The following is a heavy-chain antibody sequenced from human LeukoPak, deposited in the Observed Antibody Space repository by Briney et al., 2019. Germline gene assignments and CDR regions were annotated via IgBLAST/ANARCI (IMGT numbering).Heavy chain of an antibody. CDR3: ARDPGYTGTALDY. J-gene: IGHJ4*02. V-gene: IGHV3-33*01. CDR1: GFTFSSYG. D-gene: IGHD6-13*01. Sequence: RGSLRLSCAASGFTFSSYGMHWVRQAPGKGLEWVAVIWYDGSNKYYADSVKGRFTISRDNSKNTLYLQMNSLRAEDTAVYYCARDPGYTGTALDYWGQGTLVTVSS. CDR2: IWYDGSNK.